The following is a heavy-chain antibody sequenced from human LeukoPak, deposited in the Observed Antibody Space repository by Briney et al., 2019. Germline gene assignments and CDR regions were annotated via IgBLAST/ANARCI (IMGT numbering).Heavy chain of an antibody. V-gene: IGHV3-7*01. J-gene: IGHJ4*02. D-gene: IGHD6-19*01. Sequence: GGSQRLSCAASGFTFSSYGMSWVRQAPGKGLEWVANIKQDGSEKYYVDSVKGRFTSSRDNAKNSLYLQMNSLRAEDTAVYYCARAGNSSGCFFDYWGQGTLVTVSS. CDR1: GFTFSSYG. CDR2: IKQDGSEK. CDR3: ARAGNSSGCFFDY.